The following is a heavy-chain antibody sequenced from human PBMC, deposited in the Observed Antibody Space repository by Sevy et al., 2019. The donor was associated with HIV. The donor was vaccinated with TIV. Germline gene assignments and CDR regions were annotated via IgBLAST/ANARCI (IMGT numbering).Heavy chain of an antibody. V-gene: IGHV3-15*01. J-gene: IGHJ6*02. Sequence: GGSLRLSCVASGFTFSYAWMSWVRQAPGKGLEWVGRIMSKSDGGTTDYAAPVKGRFTISRDDSKNTLYLQMNSLKIEDTAIYYCTTDPIIVLLVTDGVDVWGQGTTVTVSS. CDR2: IMSKSDGGTT. CDR3: TTDPIIVLLVTDGVDV. CDR1: GFTFSYAW. D-gene: IGHD2-8*02.